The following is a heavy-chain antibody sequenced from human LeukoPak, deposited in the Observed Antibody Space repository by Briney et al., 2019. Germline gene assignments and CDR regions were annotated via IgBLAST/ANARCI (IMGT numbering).Heavy chain of an antibody. V-gene: IGHV4-39*01. CDR2: IYYSGST. Sequence: PSETLSLTCTVSGGSISSSSYSWGWIRQPPGKGLEWIGSIYYSGSTYYNPSLKSRVTISVDTSKNQFSLKLSSVTAADTAVYYCARSHRDGYMGTYYFDYWGQGTLVTVSS. D-gene: IGHD5-12*01. CDR3: ARSHRDGYMGTYYFDY. CDR1: GGSISSSSYS. J-gene: IGHJ4*02.